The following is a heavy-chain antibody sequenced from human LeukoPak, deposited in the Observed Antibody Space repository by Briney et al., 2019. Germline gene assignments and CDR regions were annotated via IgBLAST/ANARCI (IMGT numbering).Heavy chain of an antibody. CDR2: IKQDGSEK. D-gene: IGHD3-22*01. V-gene: IGHV3-7*01. Sequence: GGSLRLSCAASGFTFSSYWMSWVRQAPGKGLEWVANIKQDGSEKYYVDSVKGRFTISRDNAKNSLYLQMNSLRAEDTAVYYCARESTYYYYTRRGWFDYWGQGTLVTVSS. CDR3: ARESTYYYYTRRGWFDY. J-gene: IGHJ4*02. CDR1: GFTFSSYW.